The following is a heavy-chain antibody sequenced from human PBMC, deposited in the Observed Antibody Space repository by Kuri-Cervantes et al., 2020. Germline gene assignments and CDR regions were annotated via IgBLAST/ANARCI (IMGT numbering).Heavy chain of an antibody. Sequence: GESLKISCAASGFTFSSYWMSWVRQAPGKGLEWVSSISGGSTYYADSRKGRFTISRNNSKNTLYLQMNSLRAEDTAVYYCARVKSHGDYYHYYYMDVWGKGTTVTVSS. CDR1: GFTFSSYW. V-gene: IGHV3-38-3*01. CDR2: ISGGST. D-gene: IGHD4-17*01. J-gene: IGHJ6*03. CDR3: ARVKSHGDYYHYYYMDV.